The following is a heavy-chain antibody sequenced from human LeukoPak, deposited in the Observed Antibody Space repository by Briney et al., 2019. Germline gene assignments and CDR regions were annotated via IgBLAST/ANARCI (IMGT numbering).Heavy chain of an antibody. CDR3: ARAPTREGGGALFDY. CDR1: GGSISSYY. J-gene: IGHJ4*02. Sequence: SGTLSLTCTVSGGSISSYYWSWIRQPAGKGLEWIGRIYSSGSTNYNPSLKSRVTMSVDTSKNQFSLNLSSVTAADTAVYYCARAPTREGGGALFDYWGQGTLVTVSS. V-gene: IGHV4-4*07. D-gene: IGHD3-16*01. CDR2: IYSSGST.